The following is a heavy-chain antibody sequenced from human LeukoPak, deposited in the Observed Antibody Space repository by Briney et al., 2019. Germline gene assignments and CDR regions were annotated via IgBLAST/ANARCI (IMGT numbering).Heavy chain of an antibody. Sequence: PSETLSLTCTVSGGSISSSSYYWGWIRQPPGKGLEWIGSIYHSGTAYYNPSLNSRVTISVDTSKNQFSLKLNSVTAADTAVYYCARVWGYTYGYFDYWGQGTLVTVSS. CDR1: GGSISSSSYY. CDR3: ARVWGYTYGYFDY. V-gene: IGHV4-39*07. CDR2: IYHSGTA. J-gene: IGHJ4*02. D-gene: IGHD5-18*01.